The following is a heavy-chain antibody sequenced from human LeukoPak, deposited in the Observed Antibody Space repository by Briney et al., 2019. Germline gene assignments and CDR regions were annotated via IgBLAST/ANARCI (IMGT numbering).Heavy chain of an antibody. D-gene: IGHD5-24*01. V-gene: IGHV4-59*01. CDR3: ARESLRRDGYPSTYAFEI. CDR2: IFSSGST. J-gene: IGHJ3*02. Sequence: PSETLSLTCSVSGGSITNYYWSWIRQPPGKGLEWIGYIFSSGSTNYNPSLKSRVAISVDTSKNQFSLNLTSVTAADTAVYYCARESLRRDGYPSTYAFEIWGQGTVVTVSS. CDR1: GGSITNYY.